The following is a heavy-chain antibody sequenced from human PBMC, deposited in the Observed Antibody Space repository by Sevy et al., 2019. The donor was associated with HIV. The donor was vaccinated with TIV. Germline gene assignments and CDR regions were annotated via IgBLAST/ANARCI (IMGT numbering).Heavy chain of an antibody. CDR3: ARDTRITFFGLVIYFDS. CDR2: ISSSSSTI. V-gene: IGHV3-48*01. D-gene: IGHD3-3*01. Sequence: GGSLRLSCAASGFTFSSYSMNWVRQAPGKGLEWVSYISSSSSTIYYADSVKGRFTISRDNAKNSLYLQMNSLRAEDTAVYYCARDTRITFFGLVIYFDSGAKGTLV. CDR1: GFTFSSYS. J-gene: IGHJ4*02.